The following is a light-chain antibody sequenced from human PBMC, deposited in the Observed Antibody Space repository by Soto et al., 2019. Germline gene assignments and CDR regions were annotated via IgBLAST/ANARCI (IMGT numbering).Light chain of an antibody. CDR3: QSYDNNVSGWV. Sequence: QSVLTQPPSGSGAPGHRGTISCTGDSSNIGPPHDVQWYQQVAGPVPKLLIYADYERPSGFPDRFSCATSGASAALVITGLRAYDEADYYCQSYDNNVSGWVFGGGTKLTVL. J-gene: IGLJ2*01. V-gene: IGLV1-40*01. CDR1: SSNIGPPHD. CDR2: ADY.